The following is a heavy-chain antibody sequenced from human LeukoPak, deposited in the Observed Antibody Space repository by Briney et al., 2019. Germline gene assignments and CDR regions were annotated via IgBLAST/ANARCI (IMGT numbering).Heavy chain of an antibody. Sequence: GGSLRLSCAASGFTFSSYSMNWVRQAPGKGLEWVSYISSSSSTIYYADSVKGRFTISRDNAKNSLYLRMNSLRAEDTAVYYCARGYYYDSRDNWFDPWGQGTLVTVSS. D-gene: IGHD3-22*01. CDR3: ARGYYYDSRDNWFDP. CDR1: GFTFSSYS. CDR2: ISSSSSTI. J-gene: IGHJ5*02. V-gene: IGHV3-48*04.